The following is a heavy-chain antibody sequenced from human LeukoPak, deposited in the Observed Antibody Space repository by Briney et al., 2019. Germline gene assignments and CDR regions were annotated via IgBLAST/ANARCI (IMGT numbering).Heavy chain of an antibody. CDR2: IYTSGST. J-gene: IGHJ4*02. D-gene: IGHD3-22*01. V-gene: IGHV4-61*02. CDR3: VRATPYYYVSSGTLGFDY. Sequence: PSETLSLTCTVSGGSVSSGDYYWSWIRQPAGKGLEWIGRIYTSGSTNYNPSLKSRVTISVDTSKNQFSLKLSSVTAADTAVYYCVRATPYYYVSSGTLGFDYWGQGALVTVSS. CDR1: GGSVSSGDYY.